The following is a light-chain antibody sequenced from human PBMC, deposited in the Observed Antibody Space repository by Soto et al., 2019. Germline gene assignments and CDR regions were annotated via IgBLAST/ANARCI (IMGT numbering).Light chain of an antibody. Sequence: QPVLTQPPSASASLGASVTLTCTLSSAYSYYRVDWYQQRPGEGPRFVMRVGTGGIVGSKGDGVPDRFSVLGSGLNRYLTIKNLQAEGESDFHCGADDGSGSNFVFGGGTKLTVL. V-gene: IGLV9-49*01. J-gene: IGLJ2*01. CDR1: SAYSYYR. CDR2: VGTGGIVG. CDR3: GADDGSGSNFV.